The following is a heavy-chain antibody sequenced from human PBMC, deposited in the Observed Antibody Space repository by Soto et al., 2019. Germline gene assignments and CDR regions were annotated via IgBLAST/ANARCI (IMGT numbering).Heavy chain of an antibody. CDR1: GFTFSSYA. V-gene: IGHV3-23*01. D-gene: IGHD5-18*01. J-gene: IGHJ4*02. Sequence: GGSLRLSCAASGFTFSSYAMSWVRQAPGKGLEWVSAISGSGGSTYYADSVKGRFTISRDNSKNTLYLQMNSLRAEDTAVYYCAKEGGGYSYGSLYYFDYWGQGTLVTVSS. CDR2: ISGSGGST. CDR3: AKEGGGYSYGSLYYFDY.